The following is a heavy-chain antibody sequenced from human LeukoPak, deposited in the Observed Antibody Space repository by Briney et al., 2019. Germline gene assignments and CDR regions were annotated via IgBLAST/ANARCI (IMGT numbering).Heavy chain of an antibody. CDR1: GFTFTEYA. V-gene: IGHV3-64*01. J-gene: IGHJ4*02. CDR3: ARAMGHCSRTSCYFDS. D-gene: IGHD2-2*01. Sequence: GGSLRLSCAASGFTFTEYAIHWVRQAPGKGLEYVSAISVGGDITYFANSVKGRFSASRDNSKNTVHLQMGSVRPEDMGVYYCARAMGHCSRTSCYFDSWGPGTLVTVSS. CDR2: ISVGGDIT.